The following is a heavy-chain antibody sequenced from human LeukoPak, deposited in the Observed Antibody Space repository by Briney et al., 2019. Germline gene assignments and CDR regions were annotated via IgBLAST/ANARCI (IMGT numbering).Heavy chain of an antibody. CDR3: ATLRDY. CDR1: GFTFSSSW. CDR2: IKSDGSRT. J-gene: IGHJ4*02. V-gene: IGHV3-74*01. Sequence: RGSLRLSCTASGFTFSSSWMHWVRQAPGKGLVWVSHIKSDGSRTTYADSVKGRFTISRDNARNTLYLQMNSLRAEDTAIYYCATLRDYWGQGTLVTVSS. D-gene: IGHD3-16*01.